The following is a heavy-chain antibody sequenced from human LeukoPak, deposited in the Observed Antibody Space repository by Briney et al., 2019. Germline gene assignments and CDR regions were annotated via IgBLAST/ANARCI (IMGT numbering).Heavy chain of an antibody. CDR1: GGSFSVYY. CDR2: INHSGVV. V-gene: IGHV4-34*01. J-gene: IGHJ1*01. D-gene: IGHD2-15*01. CDR3: AFDSSGSGY. Sequence: SETLSLTRAVYGGSFSVYYRHWIRQPPGEGLGWIGEINHSGVVNYNPSPKSRVTISVDTSKNQFSLKLSSVTAADTAVYYCAFDSSGSGYWGQGTLVTVSS.